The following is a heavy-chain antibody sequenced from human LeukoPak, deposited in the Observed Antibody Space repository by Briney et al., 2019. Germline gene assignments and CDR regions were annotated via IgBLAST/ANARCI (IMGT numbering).Heavy chain of an antibody. CDR2: FDPEDGEK. Sequence: ASVKVSCKVSGYTLTELSMHWVRQAPGKGLEWMGGFDPEDGEKIYAQKFQGRVTMTEDTSTDTAYMELSSLRSEDTAVYYCATLTSGSYYNVLYFQHWGQGTLVTVSS. J-gene: IGHJ1*01. D-gene: IGHD3-10*01. CDR1: GYTLTELS. CDR3: ATLTSGSYYNVLYFQH. V-gene: IGHV1-24*01.